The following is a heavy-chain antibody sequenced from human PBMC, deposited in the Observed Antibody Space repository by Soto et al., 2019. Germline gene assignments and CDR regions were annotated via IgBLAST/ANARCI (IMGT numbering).Heavy chain of an antibody. CDR1: GYIFSKYA. Sequence: QVQLVQSGGEVKKPGASVKVSCKASGYIFSKYAIHWVRQVPGHKLEWMGWLNVGTGNTKYSQKFQGRVTITRDTPATAVYMELHSLTSEDTAVYYCARESRDFFLWFDPWGQGTLVTVSS. V-gene: IGHV1-3*01. CDR2: LNVGTGNT. J-gene: IGHJ5*02. CDR3: ARESRDFFLWFDP.